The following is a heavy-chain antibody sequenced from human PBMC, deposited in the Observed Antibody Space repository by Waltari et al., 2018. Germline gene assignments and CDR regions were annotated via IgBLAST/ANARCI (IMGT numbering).Heavy chain of an antibody. J-gene: IGHJ2*01. Sequence: QVQLQESGPGLVKPSETLSLTCPVSGGSISSYYWIWIRQPPGEGLEWSGYTYYSGSTNYNPPLKSRVTIAADTSKNQCSLKLSPVTAADTAGYYCARDPCSYGTNWYFDLWGRGTLVTVSS. CDR2: TYYSGST. CDR1: GGSISSYY. D-gene: IGHD5-18*01. CDR3: ARDPCSYGTNWYFDL. V-gene: IGHV4-59*01.